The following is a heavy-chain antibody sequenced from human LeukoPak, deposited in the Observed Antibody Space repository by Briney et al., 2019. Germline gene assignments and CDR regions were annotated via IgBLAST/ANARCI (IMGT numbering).Heavy chain of an antibody. V-gene: IGHV3-21*01. J-gene: IGHJ5*01. CDR3: ARDHGAGANAGFDS. CDR2: ISSGSSYM. D-gene: IGHD2-8*01. Sequence: GGSLRLSCTASGLPFENYSLAWVRQAPGKGLEWVSSISSGSSYMCYTDLVKGRFTISRDNAQNSVFLQMNSLRAEDTAIYYCARDHGAGANAGFDSWGQGTLVTVSS. CDR1: GLPFENYS.